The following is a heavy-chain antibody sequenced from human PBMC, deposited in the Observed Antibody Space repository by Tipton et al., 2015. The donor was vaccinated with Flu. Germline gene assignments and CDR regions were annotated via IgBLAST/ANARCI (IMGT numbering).Heavy chain of an antibody. CDR2: INHSGST. CDR1: GGSFSGYY. V-gene: IGHV4-34*01. Sequence: TLSLTCAVYGGSFSGYYWSWIRQPPGKGLEWIGEINHSGSTNYNPSLKSRVTISVDTSKNQFSLKLSSVTAADTAVCYCARGLGVVVAVAFDIWGQGTMVTVSS. J-gene: IGHJ3*02. CDR3: ARGLGVVVAVAFDI. D-gene: IGHD2-15*01.